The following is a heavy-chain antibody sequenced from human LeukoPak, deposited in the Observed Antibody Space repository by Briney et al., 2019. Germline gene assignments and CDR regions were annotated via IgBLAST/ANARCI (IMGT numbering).Heavy chain of an antibody. CDR2: IYYTGST. V-gene: IGHV4-39*07. Sequence: PSETLSLTCSVSGDSISTSSYYWGWIRQSPGKGLEWIGTIYYTGSTYYNPSLKSRVTISIDTSKKQFSLRLSSVTAADTAVYYCARTSNDYYDNSGYSSDYWGQGTLVTVSS. CDR3: ARTSNDYYDNSGYSSDY. J-gene: IGHJ4*02. D-gene: IGHD3-22*01. CDR1: GDSISTSSYY.